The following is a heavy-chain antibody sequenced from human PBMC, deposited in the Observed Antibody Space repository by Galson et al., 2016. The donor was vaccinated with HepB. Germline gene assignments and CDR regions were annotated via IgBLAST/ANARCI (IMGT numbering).Heavy chain of an antibody. D-gene: IGHD3-9*01. CDR3: ARVAIASRPGYFFDY. V-gene: IGHV3-11*06. Sequence: SLRLSCAASEFSFRDYSMSWIRQAPGKGLEWISYISSRTTTYTKYADSMKGRFTISRDNAKNSLYLQMNSLRPEDTAIYYCARVAIASRPGYFFDYWGQGVLVTVSS. CDR2: ISSRTTTYT. CDR1: EFSFRDYS. J-gene: IGHJ4*02.